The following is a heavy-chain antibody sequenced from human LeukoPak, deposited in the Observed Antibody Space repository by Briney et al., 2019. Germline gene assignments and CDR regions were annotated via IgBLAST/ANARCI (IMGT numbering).Heavy chain of an antibody. Sequence: GESLKISCQGSGYSFSSYWIGWVRQMPGKGLEWMGTIYPGDSETRYSPSFQGQVTISADKSISTAYLQWSSLKASDTAMYYSARHGYYYDSSGHYSIDYWGQGTLVTVSS. V-gene: IGHV5-51*01. J-gene: IGHJ4*02. D-gene: IGHD3-22*01. CDR3: ARHGYYYDSSGHYSIDY. CDR2: IYPGDSET. CDR1: GYSFSSYW.